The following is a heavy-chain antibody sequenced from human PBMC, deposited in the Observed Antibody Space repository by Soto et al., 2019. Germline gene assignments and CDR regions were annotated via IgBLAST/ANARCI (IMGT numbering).Heavy chain of an antibody. CDR1: GFTFSSYA. J-gene: IGHJ4*02. D-gene: IGHD3-10*01. CDR2: ISGSGGST. Sequence: GGSLRLSCAASGFTFSSYAMSWVRQAPGKGLEWVSAISGSGGSTYYADSVKGRFTISRDNSKNTLYLQMNSLRAEDTAVYYCAKQAWAQGLLWFGELLSGFDYWGQGTLVTVSS. V-gene: IGHV3-23*01. CDR3: AKQAWAQGLLWFGELLSGFDY.